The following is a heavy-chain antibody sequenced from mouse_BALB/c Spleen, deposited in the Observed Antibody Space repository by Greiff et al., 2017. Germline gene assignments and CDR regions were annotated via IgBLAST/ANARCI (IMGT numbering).Heavy chain of an antibody. CDR3: AKDYGYDYDFDY. D-gene: IGHD2-2*01. Sequence: QVQLQQPGAELVKPGASVKLSCKASGYTFTSYWMHWVKQRPGQGLEWIGEINPSNGRTNYNEKFKSKATLTVDKSSSTAYMQLSSLTSEDSAVYYFAKDYGYDYDFDYWGQGTTLTVSS. V-gene: IGHV1S81*02. CDR2: INPSNGRT. CDR1: GYTFTSYW. J-gene: IGHJ2*01.